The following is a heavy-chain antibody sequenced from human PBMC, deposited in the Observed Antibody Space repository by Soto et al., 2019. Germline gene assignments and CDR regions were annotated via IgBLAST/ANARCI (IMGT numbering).Heavy chain of an antibody. CDR3: ARRQPYYYGSRYYYGMDV. J-gene: IGHJ6*02. CDR1: GYSFTSYW. Sequence: GESLEISCKGSGYSFTSYWIGWVRLIRGKDLEWRGIIYPGDSDTRYSPSFHGKITISADKSITTAYLQWSSLKASDTAMYYCARRQPYYYGSRYYYGMDVWGQGXTVTVSS. CDR2: IYPGDSDT. V-gene: IGHV5-51*01. D-gene: IGHD3-10*01.